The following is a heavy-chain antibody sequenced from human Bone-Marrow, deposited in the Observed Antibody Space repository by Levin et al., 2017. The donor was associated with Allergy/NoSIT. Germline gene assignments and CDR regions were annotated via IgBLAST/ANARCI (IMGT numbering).Heavy chain of an antibody. CDR1: GGSISSYY. CDR2: IYYSGST. J-gene: IGHJ6*03. Sequence: SETLSLTCTVSGGSISSYYWSWIRQPPGKGLEWIGYIYYSGSTNYNPSLKSRVTIAVDKSKNQFSLKLSSVTAADTAVYYCARPGHYYYYMDGWGKGTTVTVSS. V-gene: IGHV4-59*01. CDR3: ARPGHYYYYMDG. D-gene: IGHD1-1*01.